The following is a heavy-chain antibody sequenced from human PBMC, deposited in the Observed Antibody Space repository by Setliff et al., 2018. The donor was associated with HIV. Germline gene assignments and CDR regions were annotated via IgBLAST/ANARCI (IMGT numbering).Heavy chain of an antibody. J-gene: IGHJ4*02. D-gene: IGHD2-15*01. CDR3: ARHPPYCSGGSCYRGRGYYFDY. Sequence: SETLSLTCTVSGGSISGSDYYWGWIRQPPGKGLEWIGSIYYSGSTYYNPSLKSRVTISVDTSKNQFSLKLNSVTAADTAMYYCARHPPYCSGGSCYRGRGYYFDYWGQGTLVTVSS. CDR2: IYYSGST. V-gene: IGHV4-39*01. CDR1: GGSISGSDYY.